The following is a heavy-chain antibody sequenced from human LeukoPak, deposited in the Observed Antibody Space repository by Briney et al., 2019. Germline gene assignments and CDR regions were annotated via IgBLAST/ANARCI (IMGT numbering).Heavy chain of an antibody. CDR1: GFTFRSHW. Sequence: GGSLRLSCAASGFTFRSHWMSWVRQAPGKGLEWVSGISWNSATTGYADSVKGRFTISRDNAKNSLYLQMSSLKPEDSAFYYCAKGDRNSYYSFDYWGQGALVTVSS. CDR3: AKGDRNSYYSFDY. D-gene: IGHD1-26*01. J-gene: IGHJ4*02. V-gene: IGHV3-9*01. CDR2: ISWNSATT.